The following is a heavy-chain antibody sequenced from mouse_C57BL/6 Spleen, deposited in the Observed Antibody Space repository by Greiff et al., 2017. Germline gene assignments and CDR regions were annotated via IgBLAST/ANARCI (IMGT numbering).Heavy chain of an antibody. CDR1: GYTFTDYY. Sequence: QVQLKESGAELVRPGASVKLSCKASGYTFTDYYINWVKQRPGQGLEWIARIYPGSGNTYYNEKFKGKATLTAEKSSSTAYMQLSSLTSEDSAVYFCARVAHYYAMDYWGQGTSVTVSS. V-gene: IGHV1-76*01. CDR3: ARVAHYYAMDY. J-gene: IGHJ4*01. D-gene: IGHD1-1*01. CDR2: IYPGSGNT.